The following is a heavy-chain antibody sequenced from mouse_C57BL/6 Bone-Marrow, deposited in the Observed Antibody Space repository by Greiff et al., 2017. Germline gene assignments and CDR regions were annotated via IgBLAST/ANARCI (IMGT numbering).Heavy chain of an antibody. Sequence: VQLQQSGAELVRPGASVKLSCTASGFNIKDYYMHWVQQRPEQGLEWIGRIDPEDGDTEYAPKFQGKVTMTADTSSNTAFLQLSSLTSEDTAVYYCTTGGTTVVATRAMDYWGQGTSVTVSS. CDR1: GFNIKDYY. CDR2: IDPEDGDT. CDR3: TTGGTTVVATRAMDY. D-gene: IGHD1-1*01. J-gene: IGHJ4*01. V-gene: IGHV14-1*01.